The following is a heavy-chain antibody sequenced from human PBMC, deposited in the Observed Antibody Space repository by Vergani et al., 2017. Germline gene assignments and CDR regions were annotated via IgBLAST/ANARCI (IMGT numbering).Heavy chain of an antibody. CDR3: ARGLRAAAGRGYFDL. CDR2: INHSGST. V-gene: IGHV4-39*07. D-gene: IGHD6-13*01. CDR1: GGSISSSPYY. J-gene: IGHJ2*01. Sequence: QLQLQESGPGLVKPSETLSLTCTVSGGSISSSPYYWGWIRQPPGKGLEWIGEINHSGSTNYNPSLKSRVTISVDTSKNQFSLKLSSVTAADTAVYYCARGLRAAAGRGYFDLWGRGTLVTVSS.